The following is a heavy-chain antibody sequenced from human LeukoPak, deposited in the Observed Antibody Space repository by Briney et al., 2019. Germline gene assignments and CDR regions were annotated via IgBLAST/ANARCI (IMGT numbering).Heavy chain of an antibody. CDR1: GGSISSYY. D-gene: IGHD1-26*01. CDR3: AIGGIVGAMGDY. J-gene: IGHJ4*02. V-gene: IGHV4-4*07. CDR2: IYTSGST. Sequence: SETLSLTCTVSGGSISSYYWSWIRQPAGKGLEWIGRIYTSGSTNYNPSLKSRVTMSVETSKKQFSLKLSSVTAADTAVYYCAIGGIVGAMGDYWGQGTLVTVSS.